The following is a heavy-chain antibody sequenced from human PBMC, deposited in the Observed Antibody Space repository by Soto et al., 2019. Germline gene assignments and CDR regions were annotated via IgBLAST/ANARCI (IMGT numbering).Heavy chain of an antibody. Sequence: KTSETLSLTCAVSCYSISSGYYWGWIRQPPGKGLEWIGSIYHSGSTYYNPSLKSRVTISVDTSKNQFSLKVSSVTAADTAVYYCARAWKAYCGGDCYSPAYFDYWGQGTQVTVSS. J-gene: IGHJ4*02. D-gene: IGHD2-21*02. CDR1: CYSISSGYY. CDR2: IYHSGST. V-gene: IGHV4-38-2*01. CDR3: ARAWKAYCGGDCYSPAYFDY.